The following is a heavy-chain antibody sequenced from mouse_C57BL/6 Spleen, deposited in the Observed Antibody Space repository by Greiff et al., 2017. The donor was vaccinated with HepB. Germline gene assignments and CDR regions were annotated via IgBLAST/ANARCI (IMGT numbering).Heavy chain of an antibody. J-gene: IGHJ2*01. Sequence: EVKLEESGGGLVKPGGSLKLSCAASGFTFSDYGMHWVRQAPEKGLEWVAYISSGSSTIYYADTVKGRFTISRDNAKNTMFLQMTSLRSEDTAMYYCARKGYYGSSLQYYFDYWGQGTTLTVSS. CDR3: ARKGYYGSSLQYYFDY. D-gene: IGHD1-1*01. CDR2: ISSGSSTI. CDR1: GFTFSDYG. V-gene: IGHV5-17*01.